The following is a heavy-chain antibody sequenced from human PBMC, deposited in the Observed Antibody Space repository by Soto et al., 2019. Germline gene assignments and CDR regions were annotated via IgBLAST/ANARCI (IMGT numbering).Heavy chain of an antibody. D-gene: IGHD3-16*01. CDR2: ISGSGEIT. Sequence: VGSLRLSCVASGFSFDNYGMAWVRQAPGKGLSWVSSISGSGEITYYADSVKGRFTISRDNSKNTLYLEVNNPRAEDTALYYCAKDQYYGGTHNWFDSWGQGVLVTVSS. J-gene: IGHJ5*01. CDR3: AKDQYYGGTHNWFDS. CDR1: GFSFDNYG. V-gene: IGHV3-23*01.